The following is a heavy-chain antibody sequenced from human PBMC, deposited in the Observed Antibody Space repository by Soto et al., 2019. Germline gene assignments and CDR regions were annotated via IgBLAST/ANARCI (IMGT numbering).Heavy chain of an antibody. CDR2: VYSSGST. V-gene: IGHV4-39*01. J-gene: IGHJ4*02. D-gene: IGHD1-1*01. Sequence: QLQLMESGPRLVKSSETLSLTFTVSGGSVSSGTYYGGWIRQSPGKGLEWLGSVYSSGSTYYNPSHQSRVTMSIDTSKNQFSLKLNSVTAADAAVYYCARHRSITTTGGEFDYWGQGTLVTVSS. CDR1: GGSVSSGTYY. CDR3: ARHRSITTTGGEFDY.